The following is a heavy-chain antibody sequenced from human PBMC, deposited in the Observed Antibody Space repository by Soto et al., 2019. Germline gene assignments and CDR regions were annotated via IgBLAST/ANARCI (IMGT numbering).Heavy chain of an antibody. CDR1: GGSISGGGNY. J-gene: IGHJ4*02. CDR3: ARSPHGKQFDF. V-gene: IGHV4-31*03. Sequence: SETLSLTCSVSGGSISGGGNYWSWIRQHPGMGLEWIGYIYYSGTTYTNPSLKSRITLSVDTSKNQYSLKVSSVTAADTAVYYCARSPHGKQFDFWGQGXLVTVYS. CDR2: IYYSGTT.